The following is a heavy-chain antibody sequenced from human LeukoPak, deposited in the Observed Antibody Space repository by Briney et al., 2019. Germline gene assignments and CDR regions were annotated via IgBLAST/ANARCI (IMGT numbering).Heavy chain of an antibody. Sequence: SVKVSCTASGGTFSSYAISWVRQAPGQGLEWMGRIIPILGIANYAQKFQGRVTITADKSTSTAYMELSSLRSEDTAVYYCASIKQYDSSGYYYRYWGQGTLVTVSS. CDR3: ASIKQYDSSGYYYRY. CDR1: GGTFSSYA. D-gene: IGHD3-22*01. CDR2: IIPILGIA. V-gene: IGHV1-69*04. J-gene: IGHJ4*02.